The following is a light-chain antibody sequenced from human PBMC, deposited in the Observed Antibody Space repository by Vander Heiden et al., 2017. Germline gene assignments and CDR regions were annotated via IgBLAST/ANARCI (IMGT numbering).Light chain of an antibody. Sequence: DIQMTQSPSTLSASVGDRVTITCRASQSISSWLAWYQQKPGKAPKLLIYKASSLESGVPSRFRGSGSGTEFTLTISSLQPDDFATYYCQQDNSYWTFGQGTKVEIK. V-gene: IGKV1-5*03. CDR3: QQDNSYWT. CDR1: QSISSW. CDR2: KAS. J-gene: IGKJ1*01.